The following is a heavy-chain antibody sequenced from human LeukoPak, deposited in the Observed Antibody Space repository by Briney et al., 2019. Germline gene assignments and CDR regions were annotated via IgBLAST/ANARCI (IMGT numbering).Heavy chain of an antibody. Sequence: VWSLSVDCTPYGGTFGSYARVGVGEARGKRQERVAVISYDGSNKYYADSVKGRFTISRDNSKNTLYLQMNSLRAEDTAVYYCARDQNWNYDFDYWGQGTLVTVSS. J-gene: IGHJ4*02. CDR1: GGTFGSYA. D-gene: IGHD1-7*01. CDR3: ARDQNWNYDFDY. CDR2: ISYDGSNK. V-gene: IGHV3-30*01.